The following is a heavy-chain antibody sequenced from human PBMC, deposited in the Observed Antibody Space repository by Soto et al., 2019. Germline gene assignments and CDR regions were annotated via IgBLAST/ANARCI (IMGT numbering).Heavy chain of an antibody. V-gene: IGHV3-64D*06. CDR3: VKVSTFYDILTGYYSTNFFDP. CDR2: ISSDGDIT. D-gene: IGHD3-9*01. J-gene: IGHJ5*02. Sequence: GGSLRLSCSASGFTFSEYSMHWVRQAPGKGLQYVSTISSDGDITYYADSVKGRFTTSRDNSKNTLYLQMNSLRPEDTAVYYCVKVSTFYDILTGYYSTNFFDPWGQGTLVTVSS. CDR1: GFTFSEYS.